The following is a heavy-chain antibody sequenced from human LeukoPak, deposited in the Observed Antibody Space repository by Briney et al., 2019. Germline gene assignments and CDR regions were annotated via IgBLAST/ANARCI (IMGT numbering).Heavy chain of an antibody. D-gene: IGHD1-14*01. V-gene: IGHV3-23*01. CDR2: ISNSGDST. CDR1: GFTVSTYA. J-gene: IGHJ4*02. CDR3: VKDRCDRATCPEV. Sequence: PGGSLRLSCAASGFTVSTYAMSLVRQAAGEGLQWVSGISNSGDSTYYLDSVKGRFTISRDNSKNTLHLQMSSLRAEDTALYYCVKDRCDRATCPEVWGQGTLVTVSS.